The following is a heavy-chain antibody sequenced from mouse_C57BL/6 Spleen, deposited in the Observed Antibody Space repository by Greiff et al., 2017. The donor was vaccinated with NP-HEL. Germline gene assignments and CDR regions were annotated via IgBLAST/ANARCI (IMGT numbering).Heavy chain of an antibody. CDR2: ISYDGSN. J-gene: IGHJ3*01. CDR1: GYSITSGYY. V-gene: IGHV3-6*01. D-gene: IGHD2-3*01. Sequence: EVKLLESGPGLVKPSQSLSLTCSVTGYSITSGYYWNWIRQFPGNKLEWMGYISYDGSNNYNPSLKNRISITRDTSKNQFFLKLNSVTTEDTATYYCARNDGTGAWFAYWGQGTLVTVSA. CDR3: ARNDGTGAWFAY.